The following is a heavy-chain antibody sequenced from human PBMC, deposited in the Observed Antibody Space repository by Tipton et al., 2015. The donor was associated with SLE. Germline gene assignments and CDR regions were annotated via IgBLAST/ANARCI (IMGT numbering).Heavy chain of an antibody. J-gene: IGHJ3*02. CDR2: ISAYNGDT. CDR3: ARDALYYRNAFDI. V-gene: IGHV1-18*01. Sequence: QLVQSGAEVKKPGASVTVSCQASGYTFTSYGICWVRQAPGQGLEWMGWISAYNGDTNYAQKFQGRVTITTDTSTSTAYMELRSLRSDDTAVYYCARDALYYRNAFDIWGQVTMVTVSS. D-gene: IGHD1-14*01. CDR1: GYTFTSYG.